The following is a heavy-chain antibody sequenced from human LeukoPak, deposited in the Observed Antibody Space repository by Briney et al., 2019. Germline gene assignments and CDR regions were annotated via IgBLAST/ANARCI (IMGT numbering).Heavy chain of an antibody. CDR1: GFTFSSYA. J-gene: IGHJ3*02. CDR2: ISGSGGST. V-gene: IGHV3-23*01. D-gene: IGHD3-22*01. CDR3: AKDHSTSTYYYDSSGYSGAFDI. Sequence: GGSLRLSCAASGFTFSSYAMSWVRQAPGKGLEWVSAISGSGGSTYYADSVKGRFTISRDNSKNTLYLQMNSLRAEDTAVYYCAKDHSTSTYYYDSSGYSGAFDIWGQGTMVTVSS.